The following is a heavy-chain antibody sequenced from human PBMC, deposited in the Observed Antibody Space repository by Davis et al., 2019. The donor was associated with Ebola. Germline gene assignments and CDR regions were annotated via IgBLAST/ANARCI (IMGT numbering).Heavy chain of an antibody. CDR1: GYTFTSYD. V-gene: IGHV1-8*01. CDR3: AIKTRQQDY. CDR2: MNPNSGNT. D-gene: IGHD6-13*01. J-gene: IGHJ4*02. Sequence: AASVKVSCKASGYTFTSYDVNWVRQALGQGLEWMGWMNPNSGNTGYAQKFQGRVTMTRDTSISTAYMELSSLRSEDAAVYYCAIKTRQQDYWGQGTLVTVSS.